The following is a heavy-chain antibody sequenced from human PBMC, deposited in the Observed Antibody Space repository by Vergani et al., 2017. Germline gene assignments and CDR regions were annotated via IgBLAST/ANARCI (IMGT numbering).Heavy chain of an antibody. CDR3: AIVTDYYESSGYYLYY. V-gene: IGHV1-24*01. CDR2: FDPEHGEV. Sequence: QVQLVQSGSEVRKPGASVKVSCQVSGYSLTELTIHWVRQAPGKGLEWMGGFDPEHGEVTFAHHIQGRVTMTEDRSTDTAYMELSSLRPEDTALYYCAIVTDYYESSGYYLYYWGQGTLVTVSS. J-gene: IGHJ4*02. CDR1: GYSLTELT. D-gene: IGHD3-22*01.